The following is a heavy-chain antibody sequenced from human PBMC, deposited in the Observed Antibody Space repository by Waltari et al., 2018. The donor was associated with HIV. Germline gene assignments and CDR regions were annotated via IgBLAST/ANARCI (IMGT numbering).Heavy chain of an antibody. CDR2: FSVSGDP. J-gene: IGHJ6*02. D-gene: IGHD2-15*01. CDR1: GLTFSNYA. CDR3: ASAVGGKDLDV. Sequence: EVQVLASGGGLVQPGGSLRISCAASGLTFSNYAMGWVRQVPGKGLEWVSGFSVSGDPYYADSVKGRFTISRDNSKNTVYQEMNRLRVEDTAVYYCASAVGGKDLDVWGQGTTVIVSS. V-gene: IGHV3-23*01.